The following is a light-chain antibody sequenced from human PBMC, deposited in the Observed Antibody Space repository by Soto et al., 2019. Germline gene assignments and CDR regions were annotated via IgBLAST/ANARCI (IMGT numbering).Light chain of an antibody. J-gene: IGKJ1*01. CDR1: QSISSW. Sequence: DIQMTQSPSILSASVGDTVTITCRASQSISSWLAWYQQKPGKAPKLLIYDVSSLESGVPSRFTGSGSGTEFTLTISSLPPDDFATYYCQQYNTFWTFGQGTKVDIK. V-gene: IGKV1-5*01. CDR2: DVS. CDR3: QQYNTFWT.